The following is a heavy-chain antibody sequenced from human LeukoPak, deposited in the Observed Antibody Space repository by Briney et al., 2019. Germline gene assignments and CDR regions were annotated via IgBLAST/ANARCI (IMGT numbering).Heavy chain of an antibody. J-gene: IGHJ4*02. CDR3: ARNRDGYNSFDY. D-gene: IGHD5-24*01. CDR2: IYHSGST. V-gene: IGHV4-4*02. CDR1: GGSISSSNW. Sequence: SGTLSLTCAVSGGSISSSNWWSWVRQPPGKGLEWIGEIYHSGSTNYNPSLRSRVTIPVDTSKNHFSLKLSSVTAADTAVYYCARNRDGYNSFDYWGQGTLVTVSS.